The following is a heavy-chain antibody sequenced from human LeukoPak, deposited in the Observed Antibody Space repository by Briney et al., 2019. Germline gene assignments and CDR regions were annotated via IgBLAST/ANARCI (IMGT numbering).Heavy chain of an antibody. CDR3: ARVGIVVVPAAKGPYYYYGMDV. J-gene: IGHJ6*02. CDR2: ISAYNGNT. CDR1: GYTFTSYG. Sequence: ASVKVSCKASGYTFTSYGISWVRQAPGQGLEWMGWISAYNGNTNYAQKLQGRVTMTTDTSTSTAYMELRSLRSDDTALYYCARVGIVVVPAAKGPYYYYGMDVWGQGTTVTVSS. V-gene: IGHV1-18*01. D-gene: IGHD2-2*03.